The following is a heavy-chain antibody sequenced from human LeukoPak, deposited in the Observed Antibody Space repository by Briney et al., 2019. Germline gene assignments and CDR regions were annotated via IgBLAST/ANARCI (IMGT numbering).Heavy chain of an antibody. Sequence: GASAKVSCKASGYTFITYGITWVRQAPGQGLEWMGWISAYNGNTNYAQKLQGRVTMTTDTSTSTAYMELRSLRSDDTAVYYCARAHQRDSAMIYWGQGALVTVSS. CDR1: GYTFITYG. CDR2: ISAYNGNT. CDR3: ARAHQRDSAMIY. V-gene: IGHV1-18*01. J-gene: IGHJ4*02. D-gene: IGHD2-2*01.